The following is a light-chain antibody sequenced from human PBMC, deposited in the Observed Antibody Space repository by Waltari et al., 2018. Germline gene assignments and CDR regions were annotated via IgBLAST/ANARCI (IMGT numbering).Light chain of an antibody. Sequence: EIVLTQSPGTMSLSPGERATLSCRARQLISRYLAWYQQKPGQAPRLLSYGASSRATGIPDRFSGSGSGTDFSLTISRLEPEDFAVYYCQNHERLPAMFGQGTKVEIK. CDR1: QLISRY. CDR2: GAS. J-gene: IGKJ1*01. CDR3: QNHERLPAM. V-gene: IGKV3-20*01.